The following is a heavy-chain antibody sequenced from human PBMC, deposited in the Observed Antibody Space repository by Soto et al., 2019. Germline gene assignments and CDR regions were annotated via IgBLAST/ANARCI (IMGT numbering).Heavy chain of an antibody. CDR1: GFTVSTYG. V-gene: IGHV3-33*01. Sequence: QVQLVETGGGVVQPGRSLRLSCAASGFTVSTYGMHWVRQAPGKGLEWVAVIWYDGSNEYSADAVKGLFTISRDNSKNTLYLQMNSLIAEDTAVYYCARDYTSTSYGFDAWGQGTLGNVSS. CDR3: ARDYTSTSYGFDA. J-gene: IGHJ4*02. D-gene: IGHD2-2*01. CDR2: IWYDGSNE.